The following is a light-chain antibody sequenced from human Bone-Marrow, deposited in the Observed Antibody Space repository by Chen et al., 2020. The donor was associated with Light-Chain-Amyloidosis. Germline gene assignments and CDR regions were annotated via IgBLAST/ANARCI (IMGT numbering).Light chain of an antibody. CDR1: NIGSTS. V-gene: IGLV3-21*02. CDR2: DDS. Sequence: SYVLTQPSSVSVAPGQTATIACGGNNIGSTSVLWYQQTPGQAPLLVVYDDSDRPSGIPERWSGSNSGNTATLTISRVEAGDEADYYCQVWDRSSDRPVFGGGTKLTVL. J-gene: IGLJ3*02. CDR3: QVWDRSSDRPV.